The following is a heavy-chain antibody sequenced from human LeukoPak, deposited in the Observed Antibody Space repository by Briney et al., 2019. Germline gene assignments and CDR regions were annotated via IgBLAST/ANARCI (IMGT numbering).Heavy chain of an antibody. J-gene: IGHJ6*03. CDR2: INPSGGST. Sequence: ASVKVSCKASGYTFTSYYMHWVRQAPGQGLEWMGIINPSGGSTSYAQKFQGRVTMTRDTSTSTIYMELSSLRAEDTAVYYCAKVLEMATIRYYYYMDVWGKGTTVTVSS. D-gene: IGHD5-24*01. CDR1: GYTFTSYY. CDR3: AKVLEMATIRYYYYMDV. V-gene: IGHV1-46*01.